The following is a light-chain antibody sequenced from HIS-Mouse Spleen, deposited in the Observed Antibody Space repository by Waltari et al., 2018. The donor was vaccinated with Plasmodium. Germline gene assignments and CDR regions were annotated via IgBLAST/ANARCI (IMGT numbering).Light chain of an antibody. J-gene: IGLJ2*01. Sequence: QSALTQPASVSGSPGQSITISCTGTSSDVGSYNLVSWYQQHPGKAPKLMIYEGSKRPSGVSTRFSGSKAGNTASLTISGLQAEDEADYYCCSYAGSSTFVVFGGGTKLTVL. CDR1: SSDVGSYNL. CDR3: CSYAGSSTFVV. CDR2: EGS. V-gene: IGLV2-23*03.